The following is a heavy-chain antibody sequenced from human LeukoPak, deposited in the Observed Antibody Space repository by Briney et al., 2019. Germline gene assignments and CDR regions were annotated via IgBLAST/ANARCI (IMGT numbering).Heavy chain of an antibody. CDR2: ISAYNGNT. CDR1: GYTFTSYG. J-gene: IGHJ6*03. CDR3: ARVREGRGYYYYYYMDV. V-gene: IGHV1-18*01. Sequence: ASVKVSCKASGYTFTSYGISWVRQAPGQGLDWMGWISAYNGNTNYAQKLQGRVTMTTDTSTSTAYMELRSLRSDDTAVYYCARVREGRGYYYYYYMDVWGKGTTVTVSS.